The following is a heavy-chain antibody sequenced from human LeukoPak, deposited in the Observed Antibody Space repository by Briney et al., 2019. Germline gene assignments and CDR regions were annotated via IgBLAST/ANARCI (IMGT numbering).Heavy chain of an antibody. V-gene: IGHV4-59*01. Sequence: SETLSLTCTVSGGSISSYYWSWIRQPPGKGLEWIGYIYYSGSTNYNPSLKSRVTISVETSKNQFSLKLSSVTAADTAVYYCARDVAAGSPHFDYWGQGTLVTVSS. CDR3: ARDVAAGSPHFDY. D-gene: IGHD6-13*01. J-gene: IGHJ4*02. CDR1: GGSISSYY. CDR2: IYYSGST.